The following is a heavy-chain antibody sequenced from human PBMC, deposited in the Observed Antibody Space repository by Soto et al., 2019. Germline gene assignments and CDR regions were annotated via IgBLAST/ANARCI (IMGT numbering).Heavy chain of an antibody. CDR1: GVSISSYY. D-gene: IGHD6-13*01. J-gene: IGHJ3*02. Sequence: PSETLSLTCTVSGVSISSYYWSWIRQPPGKGLEWIGYIYYSGSTNYNPSLKSRVTISIDTSKNQFSLKLSSVTAADTAVYYCARDGRLIAAAATGAFDIWGQGTMVTVSS. CDR3: ARDGRLIAAAATGAFDI. V-gene: IGHV4-59*01. CDR2: IYYSGST.